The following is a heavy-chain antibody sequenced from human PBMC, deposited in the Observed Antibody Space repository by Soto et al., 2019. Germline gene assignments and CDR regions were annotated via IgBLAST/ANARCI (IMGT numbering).Heavy chain of an antibody. J-gene: IGHJ5*02. CDR1: GGSISSSSYY. CDR3: ARQQTNAYGDYVPGWFDP. CDR2: IYYSGST. Sequence: PSETLSLTCTFSGGSISSSSYYWGWIRQPPGKGLEWIGSIYYSGSTYYNPSLKSRVTISVDTSKNQFSLKLSSVTAADTAVYYCARQQTNAYGDYVPGWFDPWGQGTLVTVS. D-gene: IGHD4-17*01. V-gene: IGHV4-39*01.